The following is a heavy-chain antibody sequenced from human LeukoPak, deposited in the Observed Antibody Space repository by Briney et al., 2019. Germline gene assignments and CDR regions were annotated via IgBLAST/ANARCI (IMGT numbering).Heavy chain of an antibody. V-gene: IGHV3-48*02. CDR1: GFTLSSYS. J-gene: IGHJ4*02. CDR2: ITSSSSTI. Sequence: GGSLRLSCAASGFTLSSYSMNWVRQAPGKGLEWISYITSSSSTIHYADSVRGRFTISRDNAKNSLYLQMNSLRDEDTAVYYCTRDPNALDYWGQGTLGTVSS. CDR3: TRDPNALDY.